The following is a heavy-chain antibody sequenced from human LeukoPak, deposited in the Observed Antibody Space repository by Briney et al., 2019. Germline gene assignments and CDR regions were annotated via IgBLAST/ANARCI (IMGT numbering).Heavy chain of an antibody. CDR2: ISGSGDNT. Sequence: GGSLRLSCAASGFTFSSHAMTWVRQAPGKGLEWASTISGSGDNTYYADSVKGRFTISRDNSKNTLYLRMNSLRAEDTAVYYCAKGATIIGAVISQSNWFDPWGQGTLVTVSS. D-gene: IGHD3-3*01. CDR3: AKGATIIGAVISQSNWFDP. J-gene: IGHJ5*02. V-gene: IGHV3-23*01. CDR1: GFTFSSHA.